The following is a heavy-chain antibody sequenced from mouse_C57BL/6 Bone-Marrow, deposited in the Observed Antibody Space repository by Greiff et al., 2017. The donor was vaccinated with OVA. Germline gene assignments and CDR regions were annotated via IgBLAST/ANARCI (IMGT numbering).Heavy chain of an antibody. J-gene: IGHJ4*01. CDR2: ISYDGSN. V-gene: IGHV3-6*01. CDR1: GYSITSGYY. D-gene: IGHD2-1*01. CDR3: ARGDGNSYAMDY. Sequence: EVQRVESGPGLVKPSQSLSLTCSVTGYSITSGYYWNWIRQFPGNKLEWMGYISYDGSNNYNPSLKNRISITRDTSKNQFFLKLNSVTTEDTATYYCARGDGNSYAMDYWGQGTSVTVSS.